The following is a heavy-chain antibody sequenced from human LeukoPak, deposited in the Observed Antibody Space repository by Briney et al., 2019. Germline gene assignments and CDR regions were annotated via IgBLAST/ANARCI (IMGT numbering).Heavy chain of an antibody. V-gene: IGHV3-66*01. CDR3: ARNSRESYYYFDY. CDR2: IYSGGST. Sequence: GGSLRLSCAASGFTVSSNYMSWVRQAPGKGLEWVSVIYSGGSTYYADSVKGRFTISGDNSKNTLYLQMNSLRAEDTAVYYCARNSRESYYYFDYWGQGTLVTVSS. D-gene: IGHD1-26*01. CDR1: GFTVSSNY. J-gene: IGHJ4*02.